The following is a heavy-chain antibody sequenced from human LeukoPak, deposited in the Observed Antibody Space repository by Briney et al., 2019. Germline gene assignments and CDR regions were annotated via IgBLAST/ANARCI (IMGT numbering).Heavy chain of an antibody. J-gene: IGHJ6*02. Sequence: SETLSLTCTVSGGSISSYYWSWIRQPAGKGLEWIGRIYTSGSTNYNPSLKSRVTMSVDTSKNQFSLKLGSVTAADTAVYYCARMSSSWYLPTTYYYYGMDLWGQGTTVTVSS. D-gene: IGHD6-13*01. V-gene: IGHV4-4*07. CDR3: ARMSSSWYLPTTYYYYGMDL. CDR2: IYTSGST. CDR1: GGSISSYY.